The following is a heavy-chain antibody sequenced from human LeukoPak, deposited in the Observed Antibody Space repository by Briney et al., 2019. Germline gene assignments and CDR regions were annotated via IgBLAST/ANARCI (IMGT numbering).Heavy chain of an antibody. Sequence: GASVKVSCKASGGTFSSYAISWVRQAPGQGLEWMGGIIPIFGTASYAQKFQGRVTITADKSTSTAYMELSSLRSEDTAVYYCASWGGVSTFDAFDIWGQGTMVTVSS. J-gene: IGHJ3*02. CDR2: IIPIFGTA. D-gene: IGHD3-16*01. V-gene: IGHV1-69*06. CDR1: GGTFSSYA. CDR3: ASWGGVSTFDAFDI.